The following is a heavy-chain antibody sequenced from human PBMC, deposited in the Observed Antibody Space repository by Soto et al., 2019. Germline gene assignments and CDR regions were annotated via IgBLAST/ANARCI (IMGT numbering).Heavy chain of an antibody. J-gene: IGHJ3*02. CDR1: GFTFSSYA. V-gene: IGHV3-23*01. CDR2: ISGSGGST. CDR3: AKTHDILTGYAFDAFDI. D-gene: IGHD3-9*01. Sequence: GESLKISCAASGFTFSSYAMSWVRQAPGKGLEWVSAISGSGGSTYYADSVKGRFTISRDNSKNTLHLQMNSLRAEDTAVYYCAKTHDILTGYAFDAFDIWGQGTMVTVSS.